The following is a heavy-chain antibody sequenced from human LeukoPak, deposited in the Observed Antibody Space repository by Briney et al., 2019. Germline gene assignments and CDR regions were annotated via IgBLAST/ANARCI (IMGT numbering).Heavy chain of an antibody. CDR2: ISSNGGST. V-gene: IGHV3-64*04. CDR1: GFTFSNYA. CDR3: ARDTGFCSGGSCYSGGFDP. D-gene: IGHD2-15*01. J-gene: IGHJ5*02. Sequence: GGSLRLSCSASGFTFSNYAMHWVRQAPGKGLEYVSAISSNGGSTYYADSVKGRFTISRDNSKNTLYLQMNSLRAEDTAVYYCARDTGFCSGGSCYSGGFDPWGQGTLVTVSS.